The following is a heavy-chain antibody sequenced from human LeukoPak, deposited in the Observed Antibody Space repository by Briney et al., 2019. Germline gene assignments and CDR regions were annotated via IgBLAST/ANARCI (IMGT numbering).Heavy chain of an antibody. Sequence: ASVKVSCKASGDIFRRYGVTWARQAPGQGPEWMGWVRPYNGDPEYAQKFQGRVTMSTDTSTDTSYMELRSLGSNDTAVYYCARPYSANWHPHPYRMDVWGQGTTVIVSS. CDR3: ARPYSANWHPHPYRMDV. CDR2: VRPYNGDP. J-gene: IGHJ6*02. D-gene: IGHD1-1*01. CDR1: GDIFRRYG. V-gene: IGHV1-18*04.